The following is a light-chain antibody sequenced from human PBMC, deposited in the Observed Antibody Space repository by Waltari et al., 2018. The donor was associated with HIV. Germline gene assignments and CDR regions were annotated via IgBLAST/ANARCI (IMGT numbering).Light chain of an antibody. CDR2: EVS. Sequence: HSALTQPASVSGSPGQSITISCTGTSSDVGGYNYVSWYQHHPGKAPKLLIYEVSNRPSGVSNRFSGSKSDNTASLTISGLQAEDEADYYCSSYTSDYTYVFGSGTEVTVL. CDR3: SSYTSDYTYV. CDR1: SSDVGGYNY. V-gene: IGLV2-14*01. J-gene: IGLJ1*01.